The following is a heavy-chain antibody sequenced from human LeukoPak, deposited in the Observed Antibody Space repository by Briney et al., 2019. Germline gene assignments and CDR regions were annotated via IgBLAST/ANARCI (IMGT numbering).Heavy chain of an antibody. J-gene: IGHJ6*02. D-gene: IGHD2-2*03. V-gene: IGHV1-2*02. CDR1: GYIFTSFY. CDR3: ATSGYCTSFNCPSSYYYYGLDV. Sequence: ASVKVSCKASGYIFTSFYMHWVRQAPGQGLEWMGWINPNSDDTNYAQNFQGRVTMTRDTSINTAYMELSRLTSDDTAVYYCATSGYCTSFNCPSSYYYYGLDVWGQGTTVTVSS. CDR2: INPNSDDT.